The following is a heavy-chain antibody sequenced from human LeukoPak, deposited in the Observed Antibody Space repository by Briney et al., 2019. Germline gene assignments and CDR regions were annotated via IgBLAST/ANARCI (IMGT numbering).Heavy chain of an antibody. D-gene: IGHD5-18*01. CDR2: ISGSGGST. V-gene: IGHV3-23*01. Sequence: GGSLRLSCAASGFTFSSYAMSWVRQAPGKGLEWVSAISGSGGSTYYADSVKGRFTISRDNSKNTQYLQMNSLRAEDTAVYYCAKGDVDTAMVTGFDYWGQGTLVTVSS. CDR1: GFTFSSYA. CDR3: AKGDVDTAMVTGFDY. J-gene: IGHJ4*02.